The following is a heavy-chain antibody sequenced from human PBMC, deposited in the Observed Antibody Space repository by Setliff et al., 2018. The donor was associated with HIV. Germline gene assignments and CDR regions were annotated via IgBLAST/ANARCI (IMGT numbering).Heavy chain of an antibody. D-gene: IGHD6-13*01. CDR3: ARESPSSSWFYFDF. V-gene: IGHV4-34*01. CDR2: INHRGST. CDR1: GGSFSDYY. J-gene: IGHJ4*02. Sequence: SETLSLTCAVYGGSFSDYYWTWIRQSPGKGLEWIGEINHRGSTNYNPSLKSRVTVSVDTSRNQFSLKLGSVTAADTAVYYCARESPSSSWFYFDFWGQGTLVTVSS.